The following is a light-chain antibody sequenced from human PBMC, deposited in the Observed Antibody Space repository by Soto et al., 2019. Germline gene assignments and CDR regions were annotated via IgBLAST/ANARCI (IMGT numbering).Light chain of an antibody. Sequence: QSALTQPASVSGSPGQSITISCTGTSSDVGGYNYVSWYQQHPGKAPKLMIYDVSNRPSGVSSRFSGSKSGNTASLTISGLQAEDEADYYCSSYTSSSIRYVFGTGTKVPS. J-gene: IGLJ1*01. CDR1: SSDVGGYNY. CDR3: SSYTSSSIRYV. CDR2: DVS. V-gene: IGLV2-14*01.